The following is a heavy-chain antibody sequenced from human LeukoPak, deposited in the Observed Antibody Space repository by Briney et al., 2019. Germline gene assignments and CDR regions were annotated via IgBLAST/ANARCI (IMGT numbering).Heavy chain of an antibody. V-gene: IGHV3-30*18. J-gene: IGHJ6*02. CDR3: AKGVVAATNAAYYGMGV. D-gene: IGHD2-15*01. CDR2: ISYDESDK. Sequence: GGSLRLSCAASGFTFSNYGMHWVRQAPGKGLEWVAVISYDESDKYYADSVKGRFTISRDNSKNTLYLQMNSLRPEDTAVYYCAKGVVAATNAAYYGMGVWGQGTTVTVSS. CDR1: GFTFSNYG.